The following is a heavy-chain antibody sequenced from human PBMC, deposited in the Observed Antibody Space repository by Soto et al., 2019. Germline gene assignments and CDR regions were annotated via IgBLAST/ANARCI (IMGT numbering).Heavy chain of an antibody. CDR2: INTHNGNT. CDR3: TRWLDDAHYYYGMDV. V-gene: IGHV1-18*01. Sequence: NVSCKASGYTFTTYGISWVRQAPGQGLEWMGWINTHNGNTNYAQNLQGRVIMTADTSTSTAYMELRSLRSDDTAVYYCTRWLDDAHYYYGMDVWGQGTTVTVSS. CDR1: GYTFTTYG. J-gene: IGHJ6*02. D-gene: IGHD3-22*01.